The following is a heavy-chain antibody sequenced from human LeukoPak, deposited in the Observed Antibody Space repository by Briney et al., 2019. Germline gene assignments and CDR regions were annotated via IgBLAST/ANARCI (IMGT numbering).Heavy chain of an antibody. Sequence: GGSLRLSCAASGFTFSSYAISWVRQAPGKGLEWVSSISGGGYTTYYADSVKGRFIISRDNSKNTLYLQMNSLRAEDTAVYYCAKDYYDSYYFEYWGQGTLVTVSS. CDR1: GFTFSSYA. CDR2: ISGGGYTT. D-gene: IGHD3-22*01. J-gene: IGHJ4*02. V-gene: IGHV3-23*01. CDR3: AKDYYDSYYFEY.